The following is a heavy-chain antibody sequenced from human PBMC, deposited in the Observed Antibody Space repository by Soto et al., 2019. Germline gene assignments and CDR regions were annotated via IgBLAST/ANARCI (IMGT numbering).Heavy chain of an antibody. J-gene: IGHJ6*02. CDR3: AREISYYYGMDV. CDR2: ISYDGSNK. Sequence: GGSLRLSCAASGFTFSSYGMHWVRQAPGKGLEWVAVISYDGSNKYYADSVKGRFTISRDNSKNTLYLQMNSLRAEDTAVYYYAREISYYYGMDVWGQGTTVTVSS. V-gene: IGHV3-30*03. CDR1: GFTFSSYG.